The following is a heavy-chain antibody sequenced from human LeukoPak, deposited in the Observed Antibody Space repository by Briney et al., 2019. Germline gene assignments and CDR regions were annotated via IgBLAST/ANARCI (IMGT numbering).Heavy chain of an antibody. CDR2: IDTDGTYI. CDR3: ALDQGDDPY. V-gene: IGHV3-21*01. Sequence: PGGSLRLSCAASGFTFRNYDIHWIRQAPGKGLEWVSSIDTDGTYIHYADSVKGRFTISRDNAKNSLYLQMNSLRAEDTAVYYCALDQGDDPYWGQGTLVTVSS. J-gene: IGHJ4*02. CDR1: GFTFRNYD. D-gene: IGHD3-16*01.